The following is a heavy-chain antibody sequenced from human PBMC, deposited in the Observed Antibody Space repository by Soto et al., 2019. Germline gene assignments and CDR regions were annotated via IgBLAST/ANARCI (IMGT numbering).Heavy chain of an antibody. CDR3: ARGDIGAIFGMDV. CDR2: INPSGGSK. J-gene: IGHJ6*02. V-gene: IGHV1-46*01. D-gene: IGHD5-12*01. CDR1: GYTFTSYY. Sequence: QVQLVQSGAEVKKPGASVKVSCKASGYTFTSYYMHWVRQAPGQGLEWMGIINPSGGSKTYAHKFQGRVTMTRDTSTSTVYMELSSLRSDVTAVYYWARGDIGAIFGMDVCGQGTTVTVSS.